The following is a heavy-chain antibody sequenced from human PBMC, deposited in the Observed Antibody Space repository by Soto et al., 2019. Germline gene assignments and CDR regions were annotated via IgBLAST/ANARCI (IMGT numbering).Heavy chain of an antibody. CDR1: GFTFTSYA. D-gene: IGHD2-15*01. CDR3: AKGLPIVVVLAAPDY. V-gene: IGHV3-23*01. CDR2: ISGSGATT. J-gene: IGHJ4*02. Sequence: EVQLLESGGGLVQPGGSLRLSCAASGFTFTSYAMSWVRQAPGKGLEWVSSISGSGATTYYPDSVKGRFTISRDNSKNTMYLQMTSLRAEDTAVYYCAKGLPIVVVLAAPDYWGQGTLVTVSS.